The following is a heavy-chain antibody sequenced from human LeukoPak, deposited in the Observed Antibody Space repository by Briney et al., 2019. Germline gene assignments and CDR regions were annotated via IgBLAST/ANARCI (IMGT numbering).Heavy chain of an antibody. Sequence: PSETLSLTCTVSGGSISSGDYYWSWIRQPPGKGLEWIGYIYYSGSTYYNPSLKSRVTISVDTSKNQFSLKLSSATAADTAVYYCARVGNYYDSSGYHNWFDPWGQGTLVTVSS. CDR3: ARVGNYYDSSGYHNWFDP. CDR1: GGSISSGDYY. D-gene: IGHD3-22*01. J-gene: IGHJ5*02. CDR2: IYYSGST. V-gene: IGHV4-30-4*01.